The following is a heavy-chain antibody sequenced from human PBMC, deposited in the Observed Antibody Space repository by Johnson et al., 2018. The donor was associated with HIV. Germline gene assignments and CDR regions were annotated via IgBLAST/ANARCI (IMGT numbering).Heavy chain of an antibody. V-gene: IGHV3-7*05. J-gene: IGHJ3*02. D-gene: IGHD5-24*01. CDR1: GFSFSSYW. CDR3: ARPSLKDGYNYGGGFDI. CDR2: INQDGRDR. Sequence: VQLVESGGGLAQPGGSLRLSCAASGFSFSSYWMTWVRQAPGKGLEWVANINQDGRDRYYVASVQGRFPISRDNAQNSLYLQMNSLRGEDTAVYYCARPSLKDGYNYGGGFDIWGQGTMVTVSS.